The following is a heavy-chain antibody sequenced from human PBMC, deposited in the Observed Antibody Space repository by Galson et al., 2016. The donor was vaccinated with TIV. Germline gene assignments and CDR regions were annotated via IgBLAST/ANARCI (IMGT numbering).Heavy chain of an antibody. J-gene: IGHJ3*02. CDR2: IYTSGIT. Sequence: TLSLTCTVSGAIIRSGSYYWNWIRQPAGKGLEWVGRIYTSGITNYNPSLKSRVTISVDASKNQFSRKLTSVTAADTAVYYCARVVGYCSGDDCLLEAAFDIWGQGTLVSVSS. CDR3: ARVVGYCSGDDCLLEAAFDI. CDR1: GAIIRSGSYY. V-gene: IGHV4-61*02. D-gene: IGHD2-15*01.